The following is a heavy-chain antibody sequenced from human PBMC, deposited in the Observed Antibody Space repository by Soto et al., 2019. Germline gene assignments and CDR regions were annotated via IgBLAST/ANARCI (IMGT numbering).Heavy chain of an antibody. CDR3: ASRYIQGPIDY. CDR1: GYSISSSNW. V-gene: IGHV4-28*01. CDR2: IYYSGTT. D-gene: IGHD1-20*01. Sequence: QVQLQESGPGLVKPSDTLSLTCAVSGYSISSSNWWGWIRQPPGKGLEWIGYIYYSGTTYYNPSLKSRVTMSVDTSKNQFSMKLTSVTAVDTAVYYCASRYIQGPIDYWGQGTLVTVSS. J-gene: IGHJ4*02.